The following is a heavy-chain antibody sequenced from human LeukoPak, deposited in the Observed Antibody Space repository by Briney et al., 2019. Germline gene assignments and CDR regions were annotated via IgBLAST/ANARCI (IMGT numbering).Heavy chain of an antibody. J-gene: IGHJ4*02. V-gene: IGHV3-23*01. D-gene: IGHD5-24*01. CDR1: GFTFSSYR. CDR3: AKSGRDGYNFVYYFDY. Sequence: GGSLRLSCAASGFTFSSYRMSWVRQAPGKGLEWVSVISGSDGGTYYADSVKGRFTISRDNSKKTLFLQMKSLRAEDTAVYYCAKSGRDGYNFVYYFDYWGQGTLVTVSS. CDR2: ISGSDGGT.